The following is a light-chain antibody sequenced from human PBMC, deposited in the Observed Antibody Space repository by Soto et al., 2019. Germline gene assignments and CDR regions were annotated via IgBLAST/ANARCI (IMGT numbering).Light chain of an antibody. CDR1: FNDIGAHNY. CDR2: EVT. Sequence: QSVLTQPASVSGSPGQSITISCSGTFNDIGAHNYVSWYRHHPGKAPKLLIYEVTKRPSGVSNLFSVSKSGNTASLTISGLQAEDEADYYCSSYTRTTTLDVLGTGTKLTVL. CDR3: SSYTRTTTLDV. V-gene: IGLV2-14*01. J-gene: IGLJ1*01.